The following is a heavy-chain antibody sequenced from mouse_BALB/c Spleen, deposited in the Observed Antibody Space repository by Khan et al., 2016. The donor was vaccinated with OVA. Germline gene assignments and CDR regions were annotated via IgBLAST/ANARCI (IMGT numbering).Heavy chain of an antibody. J-gene: IGHJ3*01. V-gene: IGHV3-6*02. D-gene: IGHD3-1*01. Sequence: EVQLQESGPGLVKPSQSLSLTCSVTGYSITSGYFWNWIRQFPGNNLEWLGYIRYDGDSNYNPSLKNRISITRDTSKNQFFLKLNSVPPEDKATYYCARGGSSGPAWFAYWGQGTLVTVSA. CDR2: IRYDGDS. CDR3: ARGGSSGPAWFAY. CDR1: GYSITSGYF.